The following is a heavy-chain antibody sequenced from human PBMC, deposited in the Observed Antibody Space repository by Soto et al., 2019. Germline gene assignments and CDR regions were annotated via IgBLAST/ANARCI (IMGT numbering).Heavy chain of an antibody. CDR2: MNPNNGNT. Sequence: GASVKVSCKASGYTFTRYEINWVRQATGQGLEWMGWMNPNNGNTAYAQKFQGRIAMTRNTSISTAYMELSSLRSEDTAVYYCTFTRVVVTATDYWGQGTLVTVSS. J-gene: IGHJ4*01. CDR1: GYTFTRYE. V-gene: IGHV1-8*01. D-gene: IGHD2-15*01. CDR3: TFTRVVVTATDY.